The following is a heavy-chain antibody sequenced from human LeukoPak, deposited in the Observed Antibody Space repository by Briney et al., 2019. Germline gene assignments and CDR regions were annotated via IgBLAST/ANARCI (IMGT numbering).Heavy chain of an antibody. CDR2: INHSGST. J-gene: IGHJ4*02. CDR3: ARGLGGSYSDY. CDR1: GGSFSCYY. V-gene: IGHV4-34*01. D-gene: IGHD1-26*01. Sequence: SETLSLTCAVYGGSFSCYYWSWIRQPPGKGLEWIGEINHSGSTNYNPSLKSRVTISVDTSKNQFSLKLSSVTAADTAVYYCARGLGGSYSDYWGQGTLVTVSS.